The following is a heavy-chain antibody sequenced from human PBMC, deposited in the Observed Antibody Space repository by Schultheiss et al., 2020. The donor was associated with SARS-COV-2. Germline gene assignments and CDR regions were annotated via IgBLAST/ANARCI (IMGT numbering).Heavy chain of an antibody. V-gene: IGHV3-30*07. D-gene: IGHD1-14*01. CDR2: ISYDGSNK. CDR1: GFTFSSYA. CDR3: ARHLTPGYYYYGMDV. Sequence: GGSLRLSCSASGFTFSSYAMHWVRQAPGKGLEWVAVISYDGSNKYYADSVKGRFTISRDNSKNTLYLQMNSLRAEDTAVYYCARHLTPGYYYYGMDVWGQGTTVTVSS. J-gene: IGHJ6*02.